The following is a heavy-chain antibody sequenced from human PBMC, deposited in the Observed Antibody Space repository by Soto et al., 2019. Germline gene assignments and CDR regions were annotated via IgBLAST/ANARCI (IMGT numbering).Heavy chain of an antibody. Sequence: PSETLSLTCTVSGASVSRGSYYWGWIRQPPGKGLEWIGYIYHSGSTYYNPSLKSRVTISVDRSKNQFSLKLSSVTAADTAVYYCARVPDYWGQGTLVTVSS. CDR1: GASVSRGSYY. CDR3: ARVPDY. V-gene: IGHV4-30-2*01. J-gene: IGHJ4*02. CDR2: IYHSGST.